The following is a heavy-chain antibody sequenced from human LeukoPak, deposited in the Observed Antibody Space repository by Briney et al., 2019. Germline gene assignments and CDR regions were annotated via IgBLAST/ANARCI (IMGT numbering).Heavy chain of an antibody. J-gene: IGHJ4*02. V-gene: IGHV4-59*01. CDR3: ARGVSAPQYYFDY. D-gene: IGHD3-16*01. CDR1: GGSISSYY. Sequence: PSETLSLTCTVSGGSISSYYWSWIRQPPGKGLEWIGYIYYSGSTNYNPSLKSRVTISVDTSKYQFSLKLSSVTAADTAVYYCARGVSAPQYYFDYWGQGTLVTVSS. CDR2: IYYSGST.